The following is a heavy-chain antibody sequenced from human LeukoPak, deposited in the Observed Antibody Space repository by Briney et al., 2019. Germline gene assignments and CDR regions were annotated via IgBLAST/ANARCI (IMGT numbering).Heavy chain of an antibody. Sequence: ASVKVSFKASGYTFTDYYMHWVRQPPGHGLEWMSWIYPDSGGTKYAQKFQGRVTMTRDTSISTAYMGLSRLTSDDTAVYYCARGRSDYYLDSWGQGTLVTVSS. D-gene: IGHD3-10*01. J-gene: IGHJ4*02. CDR2: IYPDSGGT. V-gene: IGHV1-2*02. CDR3: ARGRSDYYLDS. CDR1: GYTFTDYY.